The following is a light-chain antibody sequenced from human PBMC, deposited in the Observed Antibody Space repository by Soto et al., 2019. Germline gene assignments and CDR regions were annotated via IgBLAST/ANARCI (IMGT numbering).Light chain of an antibody. CDR1: SSDVGGYNY. J-gene: IGLJ2*01. Sequence: QSALTQPPSASGSPGQSVTISCTGTSSDVGGYNYVSWYQQHPGKAPKLMIYEVSKRPSGVPDRFSGSKSGNTASLTVSGPQAEDEADYYCSSYAGSTRVVFGGGTKLTVL. CDR2: EVS. V-gene: IGLV2-8*01. CDR3: SSYAGSTRVV.